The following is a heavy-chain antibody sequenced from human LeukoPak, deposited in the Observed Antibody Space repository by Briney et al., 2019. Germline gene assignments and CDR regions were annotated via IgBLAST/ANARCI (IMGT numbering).Heavy chain of an antibody. J-gene: IGHJ4*02. D-gene: IGHD3-16*01. CDR3: ARSRGYYFDY. V-gene: IGHV4-30-4*01. Sequence: LEWIGYIYYSGTTYYNPSLKSRVTISIDTSKNQFSLKLSSVTAADAAVYSCARSRGYYFDYWGQGTLVTVSS. CDR2: IYYSGTT.